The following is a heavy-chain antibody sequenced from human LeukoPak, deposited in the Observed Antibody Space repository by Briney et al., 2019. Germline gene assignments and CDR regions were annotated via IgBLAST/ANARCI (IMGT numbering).Heavy chain of an antibody. D-gene: IGHD3-22*01. J-gene: IGHJ4*02. Sequence: GGSLRLSCAASGFTFSSYAMSWVRQAPGKGLEWVSAISGSGGSTYYADSVKGRFTISRDNSKNTLYLQMNSLRAEDTAVYYCAKVEGYYYDSSGYSAGWGQGTLVTVSS. CDR2: ISGSGGST. CDR3: AKVEGYYYDSSGYSAG. CDR1: GFTFSSYA. V-gene: IGHV3-23*01.